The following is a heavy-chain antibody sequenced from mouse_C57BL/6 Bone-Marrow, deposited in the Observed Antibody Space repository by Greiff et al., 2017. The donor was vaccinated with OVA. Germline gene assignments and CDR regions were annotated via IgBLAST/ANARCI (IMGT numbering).Heavy chain of an antibody. CDR2: IRSKSSNYAT. V-gene: IGHV10-3*01. CDR1: GFTFNTYA. Sequence: EVMLVESGGGLVQPKGSLKLSCAASGFTFNTYAMHWVRQAPGKGLEWVARIRSKSSNYATYYADSVKDRFTISRDDSQSMLYLQMNNRKTEDTAMYYCVREGYYYGSLYYFDYWGQGTTLTVSS. J-gene: IGHJ2*01. CDR3: VREGYYYGSLYYFDY. D-gene: IGHD1-1*01.